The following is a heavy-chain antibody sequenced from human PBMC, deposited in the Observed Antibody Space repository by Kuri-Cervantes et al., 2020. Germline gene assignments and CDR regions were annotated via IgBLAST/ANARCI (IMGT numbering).Heavy chain of an antibody. D-gene: IGHD6-19*01. V-gene: IGHV4-38-2*01. CDR1: GYSISSGYY. Sequence: ESLKISCAVSGYSISSGYYWGWIRQPPGKGLEWIGSIYHSGSTYYNPSLKSRVTISVDTSKNQFSLKLSSVTAADTAVYYCARLVVGSGNDYWGQGTQVTVPQ. CDR2: IYHSGST. J-gene: IGHJ4*02. CDR3: ARLVVGSGNDY.